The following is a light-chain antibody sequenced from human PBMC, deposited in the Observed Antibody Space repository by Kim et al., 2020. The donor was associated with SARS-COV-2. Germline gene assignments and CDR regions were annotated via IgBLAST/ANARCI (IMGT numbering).Light chain of an antibody. Sequence: EIVMTQSPATLSVSPGERATLSCRASQSLDSNLAWYQQKPGQAPRLFIYGASTRATGVPARFSGSGSGTVFTLTISSLQSEDFAVYYCQQYNEWPPYTFGQGTKLEI. CDR3: QQYNEWPPYT. J-gene: IGKJ2*01. CDR2: GAS. CDR1: QSLDSN. V-gene: IGKV3-15*01.